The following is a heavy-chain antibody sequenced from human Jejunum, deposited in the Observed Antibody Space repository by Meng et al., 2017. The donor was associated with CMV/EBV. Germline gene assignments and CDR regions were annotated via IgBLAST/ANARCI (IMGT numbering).Heavy chain of an antibody. CDR2: VYQSGAT. CDR3: VREQFLTGSSVDY. V-gene: IGHV4-38-2*02. J-gene: IGHJ4*02. Sequence: SGYSISSGSYWAWIRQTPDKGLEWLGSVYQSGATFYTPSVVRRVTISMDTSKNQFSLQLTSVTAADTAMYYCVREQFLTGSSVDYWGQGILVTVSS. CDR1: GYSISSGSY. D-gene: IGHD6-6*01.